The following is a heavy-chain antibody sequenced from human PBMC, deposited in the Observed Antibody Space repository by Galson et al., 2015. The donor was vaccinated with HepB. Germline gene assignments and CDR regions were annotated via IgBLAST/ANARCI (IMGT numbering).Heavy chain of an antibody. D-gene: IGHD3-10*01. Sequence: SLRLSCAASGFNFGDYGMHWVRQAPGKGPEWVAVIWYDGSNKWYADSVKGRFTTSRDNSKNKVFLQMNSLRAEDTAVYYCARGMVVQGYWGQGALVTVSS. J-gene: IGHJ4*02. CDR1: GFNFGDYG. V-gene: IGHV3-33*01. CDR2: IWYDGSNK. CDR3: ARGMVVQGY.